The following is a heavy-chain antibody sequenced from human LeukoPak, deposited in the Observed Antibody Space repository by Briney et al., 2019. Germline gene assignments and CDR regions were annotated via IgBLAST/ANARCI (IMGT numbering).Heavy chain of an antibody. CDR2: ISSSSSYI. CDR1: GFTFSSYS. V-gene: IGHV3-21*01. CDR3: ARGAISGTVGYYFDY. Sequence: GGSLRLSCAASGFTFSSYSMNWVRQAPGKGLEWVSSISSSSSYIYYADSVKGRSTISRDNAKNSLYLQMNSLRAEDTAVYYCARGAISGTVGYYFDYWGQGTLVTVSS. D-gene: IGHD2-8*02. J-gene: IGHJ4*02.